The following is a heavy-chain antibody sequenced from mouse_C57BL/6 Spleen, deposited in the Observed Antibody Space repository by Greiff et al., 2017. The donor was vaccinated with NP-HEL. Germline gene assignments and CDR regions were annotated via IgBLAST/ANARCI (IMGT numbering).Heavy chain of an antibody. V-gene: IGHV1-55*01. D-gene: IGHD2-4*01. CDR2: IYPGSGGT. CDR1: GYTFTSYW. J-gene: IGHJ3*01. Sequence: VQLQQPGAELVKPGASVKMSCKASGYTFTSYWITWVKQRPGQGLEWIGDIYPGSGGTNYNEKFKSKATLTVDTSSSTAYMQLSSLTSEDSAVYYCARSGYDYDAWFAYWGQGTLVTVSA. CDR3: ARSGYDYDAWFAY.